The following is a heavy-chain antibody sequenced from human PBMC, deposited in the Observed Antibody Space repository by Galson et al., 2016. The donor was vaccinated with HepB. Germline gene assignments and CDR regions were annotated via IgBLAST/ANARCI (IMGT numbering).Heavy chain of an antibody. CDR2: MTSTNYR. D-gene: IGHD1-1*01. CDR3: ARGLPSVRGTTPHDY. Sequence: SLRLSCAASGFTLSSYNMNWVRQAPGKGLEWVSSMTSTNYRYYADSVRGRFTISRDNAKNSLYLQMNSLRAEDTAVYYCARGLPSVRGTTPHDYWGQGTLVTVSS. CDR1: GFTLSSYN. V-gene: IGHV3-21*01. J-gene: IGHJ4*02.